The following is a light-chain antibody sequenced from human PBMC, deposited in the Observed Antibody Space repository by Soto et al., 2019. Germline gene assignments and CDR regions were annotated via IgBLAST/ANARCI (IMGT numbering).Light chain of an antibody. V-gene: IGKV1-12*01. J-gene: IGKJ5*01. CDR3: QQANSFPIT. CDR1: QNINSW. Sequence: DIQMTQSPSSVSASVGDRVTIACRASQNINSWLAWYQQKPGKAPKLLIYAASSLQSGVPSRFSGSGSGTDFTLTISSLQPEDFATYYCQQANSFPITFGQGTRLEIK. CDR2: AAS.